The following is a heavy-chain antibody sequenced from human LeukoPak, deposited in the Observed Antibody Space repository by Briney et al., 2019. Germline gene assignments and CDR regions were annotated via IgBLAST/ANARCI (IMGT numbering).Heavy chain of an antibody. D-gene: IGHD3-16*01. CDR3: ARGKLWPCYFDY. J-gene: IGHJ4*02. Sequence: GGSLRLSCAASGFTVSSNYMSWVRQAPGKGLEWVSVIYSGGSTYYADSVKGRFTISRDNSKNTLYLQMNSLRAEDTAVYYCARGKLWPCYFDYWGQGTLVTVSS. CDR2: IYSGGST. V-gene: IGHV3-66*01. CDR1: GFTVSSNY.